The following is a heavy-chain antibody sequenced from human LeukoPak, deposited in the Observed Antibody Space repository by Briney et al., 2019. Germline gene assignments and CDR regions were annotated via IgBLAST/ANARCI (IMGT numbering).Heavy chain of an antibody. D-gene: IGHD2-15*01. V-gene: IGHV4-31*03. CDR3: ARGYCSGGSCYSGLFDY. J-gene: IGHJ4*02. CDR1: GGSISIGGYY. CDR2: IYYSGST. Sequence: SQTLSLTCTVSGGSISIGGYYWSWIRQHPGKGLEWIGYIYYSGSTYYNPSLKSRVTISVDTSKNQFSLKLSSVTAADTAVYYCARGYCSGGSCYSGLFDYWGQGTLVTVSS.